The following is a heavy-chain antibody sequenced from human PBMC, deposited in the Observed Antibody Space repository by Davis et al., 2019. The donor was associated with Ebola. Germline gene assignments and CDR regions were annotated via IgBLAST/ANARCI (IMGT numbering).Heavy chain of an antibody. V-gene: IGHV3-48*04. CDR2: ISSSGSTI. D-gene: IGHD1-26*01. CDR1: GFTFSSYS. CDR3: ATGELLAEYFQH. J-gene: IGHJ1*01. Sequence: GESLKISCAASGFTFSSYSMSWVRQAPGKGLEWVSYISSSGSTIYYADSVKGRFTISRDNAKNSLYLQMNSLRAEDTAVYYCATGELLAEYFQHWGQGTLVTVSS.